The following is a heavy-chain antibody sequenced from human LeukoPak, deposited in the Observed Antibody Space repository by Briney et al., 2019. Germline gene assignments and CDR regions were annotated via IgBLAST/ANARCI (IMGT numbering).Heavy chain of an antibody. Sequence: GGSLRLSCAASGFTFSDYYMSWIRQAPGKGLEWVSYISSSGSTIYYADSVKGRFTISRDNAKNSLYLQMNSLRAEDTAVYYCARHFEDGVDTAMVTALDYWGQGTLVTVSS. V-gene: IGHV3-11*04. CDR2: ISSSGSTI. J-gene: IGHJ4*02. D-gene: IGHD5-18*01. CDR1: GFTFSDYY. CDR3: ARHFEDGVDTAMVTALDY.